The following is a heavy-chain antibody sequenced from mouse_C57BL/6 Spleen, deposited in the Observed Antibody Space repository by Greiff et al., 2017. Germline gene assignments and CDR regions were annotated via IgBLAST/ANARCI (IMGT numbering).Heavy chain of an antibody. Sequence: VQLKQSGAELVRPGASVKLSCTASGFNIKDDYMHWVKQRPEQGLEWIGWIDPENGDTEYASKFQGKATITADTSSNTAYLQLSSLTSEDTAVYYCTTGSSYPYWGQGTTLTVSS. V-gene: IGHV14-4*01. CDR3: TTGSSYPY. CDR2: IDPENGDT. D-gene: IGHD1-1*01. J-gene: IGHJ2*01. CDR1: GFNIKDDY.